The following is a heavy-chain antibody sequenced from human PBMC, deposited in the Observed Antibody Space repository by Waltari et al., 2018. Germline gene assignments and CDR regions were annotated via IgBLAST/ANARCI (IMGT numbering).Heavy chain of an antibody. V-gene: IGHV3-21*03. Sequence: EVQLVESGGGLVKPGGSLRLSCAASGFTFSSYSMNWVRQAPGKGLGGFSSVSSRSSYIYYADSVKCRFTISRDNAKNSLYLQMNSLRAEDTAVYYCARGGGWVPFDYWGQGTLVTVSS. CDR1: GFTFSSYS. CDR3: ARGGGWVPFDY. J-gene: IGHJ4*02. D-gene: IGHD6-19*01. CDR2: VSSRSSYI.